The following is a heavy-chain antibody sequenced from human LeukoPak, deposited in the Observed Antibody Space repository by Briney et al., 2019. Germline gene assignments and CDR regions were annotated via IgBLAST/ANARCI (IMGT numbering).Heavy chain of an antibody. CDR1: GGSFSGYY. J-gene: IGHJ5*02. CDR3: ARGGVTYDFWSGYYQGANWFDP. D-gene: IGHD3-3*01. CDR2: INHSGST. V-gene: IGHV4-34*01. Sequence: SETLSLTRAVYGGSFSGYYWSWIRQPPGKGLEWIGEINHSGSTNYNPSLKSRVTISVDTSKNQFSLKLSSVTAADTAVYYCARGGVTYDFWSGYYQGANWFDPWGQGTLVTVSS.